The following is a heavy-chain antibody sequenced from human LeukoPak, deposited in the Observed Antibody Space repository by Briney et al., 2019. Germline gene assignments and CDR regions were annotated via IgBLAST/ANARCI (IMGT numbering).Heavy chain of an antibody. J-gene: IGHJ4*02. CDR3: ARGGNRFGGFYFDY. CDR1: ADSLSSGGHY. CDR2: IHHSGSS. D-gene: IGHD3-10*01. Sequence: SETLSLTCTVSADSLSSGGHYWAWLRQLPGKGLESIAFIHHSGSSRHNPSLKDRVAISVDESRKPFALRLSSVTAADTAIYYCARGGNRFGGFYFDYWGQGIQVIVSS. V-gene: IGHV4-31*03.